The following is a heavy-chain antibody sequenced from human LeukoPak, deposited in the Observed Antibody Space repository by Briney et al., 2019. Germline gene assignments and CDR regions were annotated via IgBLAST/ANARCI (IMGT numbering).Heavy chain of an antibody. CDR2: ISGSGGST. V-gene: IGHV3-23*01. CDR3: AKAHHYDYVWGSDY. J-gene: IGHJ4*02. Sequence: PGGSLRLSCTASGFTFGDYAMSWFRQAPGKGLEWVSAISGSGGSTYYADSVKGRFTISRDNSKNTLYLQMNSLRAEDTAVYYCAKAHHYDYVWGSDYWGQGTLVTVSS. CDR1: GFTFGDYA. D-gene: IGHD3-16*01.